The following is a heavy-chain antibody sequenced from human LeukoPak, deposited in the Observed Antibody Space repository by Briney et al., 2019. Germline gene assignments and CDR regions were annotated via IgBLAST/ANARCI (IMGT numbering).Heavy chain of an antibody. Sequence: SETMSLTCTVSGGSLSSYFWSWIRQPPGKGLEWIAYIYYSGSTNYNPSLKSRVTISVDTSKNQFSLKLSSVTAADTAVYYCARQPSSWFTSFDSWGQGTLVTVSS. CDR1: GGSLSSYF. CDR3: ARQPSSWFTSFDS. V-gene: IGHV4-59*01. J-gene: IGHJ4*02. D-gene: IGHD6-13*01. CDR2: IYYSGST.